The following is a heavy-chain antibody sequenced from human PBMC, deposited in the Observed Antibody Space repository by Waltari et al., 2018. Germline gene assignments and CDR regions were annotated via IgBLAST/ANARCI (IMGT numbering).Heavy chain of an antibody. Sequence: EVQLLESGGGLVQPGGSLRLSCAASGFPFSSYAMSWVRQAPGKELEWVSVIYSGRSTYYADSVKGRFTISRDNSKNTLYLQMNSLRAEDTAVYYCAKAMFPYCSSTSCYAYYYYYMDVWGKGTTVTVSS. CDR2: IYSGRST. J-gene: IGHJ6*03. CDR3: AKAMFPYCSSTSCYAYYYYYMDV. V-gene: IGHV3-23*03. CDR1: GFPFSSYA. D-gene: IGHD2-2*01.